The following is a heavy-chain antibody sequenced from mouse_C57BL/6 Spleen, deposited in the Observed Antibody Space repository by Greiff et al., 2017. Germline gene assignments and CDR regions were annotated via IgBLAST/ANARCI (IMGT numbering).Heavy chain of an antibody. CDR3: ARNGGYWFAY. CDR2: ISSGSSTI. D-gene: IGHD2-2*01. CDR1: GFTFSDYG. V-gene: IGHV5-17*01. Sequence: EVKVVESGGGLVKPGGSLKLSCAASGFTFSDYGMHWVRQAPEKGLEWVAYISSGSSTIYYADTVKGRFTISGENAKNTLFLQMTSLRSEDTAMYYCARNGGYWFAYWGQGTLVTVSA. J-gene: IGHJ3*01.